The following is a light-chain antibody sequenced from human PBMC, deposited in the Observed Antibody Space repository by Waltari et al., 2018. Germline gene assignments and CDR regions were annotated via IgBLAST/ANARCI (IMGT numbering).Light chain of an antibody. Sequence: DIQMTQSPSSLSASVGDRVTITCRASQSISIYLNWYQQKPGKAPNLLVYDASNLQSGVPSRFSGSGSGTEFTLTISSLQPDDFATYYCQQYDTYPYTFGQGTKLEI. V-gene: IGKV1-5*01. CDR2: DAS. CDR1: QSISIY. J-gene: IGKJ2*01. CDR3: QQYDTYPYT.